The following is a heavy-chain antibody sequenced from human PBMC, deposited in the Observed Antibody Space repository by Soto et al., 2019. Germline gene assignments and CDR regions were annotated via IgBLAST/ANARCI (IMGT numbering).Heavy chain of an antibody. J-gene: IGHJ4*02. V-gene: IGHV3-30*18. Sequence: QVQLVESGGGVVQPGRSLRLSCAASGFTFSSYGMHWVRQAPGKGLEWGAVISYDGSNKYYADSVKGRFTISRDNSKNTLYLQMNSLRAEDTAVYYCAKDLRYCSGGSCYSTYFDYWGQGTLVTVSS. CDR2: ISYDGSNK. CDR3: AKDLRYCSGGSCYSTYFDY. D-gene: IGHD2-15*01. CDR1: GFTFSSYG.